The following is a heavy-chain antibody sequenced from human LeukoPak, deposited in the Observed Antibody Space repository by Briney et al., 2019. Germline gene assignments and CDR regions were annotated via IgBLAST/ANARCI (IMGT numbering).Heavy chain of an antibody. J-gene: IGHJ4*02. V-gene: IGHV4-34*01. D-gene: IGHD3-3*01. CDR2: INHSGST. Sequence: PSETLSLTCAVYGGSFSGYYWSWIRQPPGKGLEWIGEINHSGSTNYNPSLKSRVTISVDTSKNQFSLKLSSVTAADTAVYYCARHETRITIFGVVGPFDYWGQGTLVTVSS. CDR1: GGSFSGYY. CDR3: ARHETRITIFGVVGPFDY.